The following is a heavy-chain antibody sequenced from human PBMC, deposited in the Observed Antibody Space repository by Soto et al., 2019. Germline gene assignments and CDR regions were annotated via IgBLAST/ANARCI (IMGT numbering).Heavy chain of an antibody. CDR2: ISGSGAPT. D-gene: IGHD4-4*01. CDR3: AGVKRSSNYAAGSYY. CDR1: GFTFSSYA. J-gene: IGHJ4*02. Sequence: EVQLLESGGGLVQPGGSLRLSCAASGFTFSSYAMSWVRQAPGKGLEWVSVISGSGAPTRYADSVKGRFTISRDNSKNTLYLQMNSLRVDDTAVYYCAGVKRSSNYAAGSYYWGQGTLVTVSS. V-gene: IGHV3-23*01.